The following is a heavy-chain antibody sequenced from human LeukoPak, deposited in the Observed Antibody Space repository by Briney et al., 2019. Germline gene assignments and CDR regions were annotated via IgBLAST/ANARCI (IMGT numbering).Heavy chain of an antibody. CDR3: ARDTAGSTTGTTLAY. D-gene: IGHD1-1*01. CDR2: ISYDGSNK. CDR1: GFTFSSYA. V-gene: IGHV3-30-3*01. Sequence: GGSLRLSCAASGFTFSSYAMHWVRQTPGKGLEWVAVISYDGSNKYYADSVKGRFTISRDNSKNTLYLQMNSLRAEDTAVYYCARDTAGSTTGTTLAYWGQGTLVTVSS. J-gene: IGHJ4*02.